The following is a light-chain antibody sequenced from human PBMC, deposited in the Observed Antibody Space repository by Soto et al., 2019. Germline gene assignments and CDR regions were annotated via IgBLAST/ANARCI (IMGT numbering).Light chain of an antibody. CDR1: SGDIGGYNY. J-gene: IGLJ2*01. V-gene: IGLV2-11*01. Sequence: QSVLTQPRSVSGSPGQSVTISCTGASGDIGGYNYVSWYQHHPGKAPKLIIFDVNKRPSGVPDRFSGSKSGNTASLTTSGLQPEDEADYYCCSYAGSSLVFGGGTKLTVL. CDR2: DVN. CDR3: CSYAGSSLV.